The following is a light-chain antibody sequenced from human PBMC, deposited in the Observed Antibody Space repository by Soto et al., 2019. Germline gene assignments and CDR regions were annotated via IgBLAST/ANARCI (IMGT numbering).Light chain of an antibody. CDR3: QQYGTSPWT. J-gene: IGKJ1*01. CDR2: IAS. Sequence: EIVLTQSPGTLSLFAGERATLSCRATQSVSSNYLDWYQQKPGQAPRLLIYIASRRATGIPDRFSGSGSGTDFTLTISRLEPEDFAVYYCQQYGTSPWTFGQGTKVEL. V-gene: IGKV3-20*01. CDR1: QSVSSNY.